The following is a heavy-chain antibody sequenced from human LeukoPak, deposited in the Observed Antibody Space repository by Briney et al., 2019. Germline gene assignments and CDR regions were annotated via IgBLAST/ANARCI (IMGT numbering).Heavy chain of an antibody. D-gene: IGHD6-13*01. CDR2: ISSSSSYI. CDR1: GFTLSSYS. J-gene: IGHJ4*02. V-gene: IGHV3-21*04. Sequence: GGSLRLSCAASGFTLSSYSMNWVRQAPGKGLEWVSSISSSSSYIYYADSVKGRFTISRDNSKNTLYLQMNSPRAGDTAVYYCARGGIAAAGPFPYYFDYWGQGTLVTVSS. CDR3: ARGGIAAAGPFPYYFDY.